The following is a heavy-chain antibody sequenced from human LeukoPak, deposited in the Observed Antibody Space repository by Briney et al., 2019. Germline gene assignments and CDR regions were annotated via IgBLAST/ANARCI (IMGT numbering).Heavy chain of an antibody. D-gene: IGHD3-22*01. V-gene: IGHV3-23*01. J-gene: IGHJ5*02. CDR2: ISGSGGST. CDR3: ARDREYYDNPQNWFDP. CDR1: GFTFSSYA. Sequence: GGSLRLSCAASGFTFSSYAMSWVRQAPGKGLEWVSAISGSGGSTYYADSVKGRFTISRDNAKNSLYLQMNSLRAEDTAVYYCARDREYYDNPQNWFDPWGQGTLVTVSS.